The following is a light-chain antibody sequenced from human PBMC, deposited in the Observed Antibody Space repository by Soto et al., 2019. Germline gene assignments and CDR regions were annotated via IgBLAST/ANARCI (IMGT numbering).Light chain of an antibody. CDR2: EGS. J-gene: IGLJ3*02. CDR1: SRDVGSYNL. V-gene: IGLV2-23*01. Sequence: QSVLTQPASVSGSPGQSSTISCTGTSRDVGSYNLVSWYQKHPGKAPKLIIYEGSKRPSGVSDRFSGSKSGNTASLTISGLQAEDESDDYCCSYAGSNTWVFGGGTKVTVL. CDR3: CSYAGSNTWV.